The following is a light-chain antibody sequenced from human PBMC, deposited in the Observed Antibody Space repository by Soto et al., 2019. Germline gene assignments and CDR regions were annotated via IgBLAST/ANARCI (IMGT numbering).Light chain of an antibody. CDR1: QSVSSSY. CDR3: HQYNHWLTWT. J-gene: IGKJ1*01. V-gene: IGKV3-20*01. CDR2: GAS. Sequence: EIVLTQSPGTLSLSPGERATLSCRASQSVSSSYLAWYQKKPGQAPRLLIYGASNRANGIPDRFSGSGSGTDFTLTISCLQSEDFAVYYCHQYNHWLTWTFGQGTKVDIK.